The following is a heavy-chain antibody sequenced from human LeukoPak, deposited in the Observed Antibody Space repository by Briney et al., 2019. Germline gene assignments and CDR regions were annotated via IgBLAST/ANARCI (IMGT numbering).Heavy chain of an antibody. CDR3: ARDGRGYSYGYPLDS. Sequence: GGSLRLSCAASAFTFSDYSMNWVRQAPGKGLEWVSYISGRSSTIYYADSVKGRFTISRDNAKNSMYLQMNSLRAEDTAVYYCARDGRGYSYGYPLDSWGQGTLVTVSS. J-gene: IGHJ4*02. D-gene: IGHD5-18*01. CDR2: ISGRSSTI. V-gene: IGHV3-48*01. CDR1: AFTFSDYS.